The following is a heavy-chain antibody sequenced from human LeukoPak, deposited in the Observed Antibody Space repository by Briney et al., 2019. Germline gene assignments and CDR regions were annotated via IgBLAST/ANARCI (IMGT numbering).Heavy chain of an antibody. CDR3: ARDPRSGTGI. V-gene: IGHV3-66*01. Sequence: WGSLTLSCTASGFTVSSHYVIWARHSPGKGLEWVSVTSSGGNTYYADSVQGRFTISRDNSKNTLYLQMNSLRAEDTAVYYCARDPRSGTGIWGQGALVTVSS. CDR1: GFTVSSHY. J-gene: IGHJ4*02. CDR2: TSSGGNT. D-gene: IGHD1-1*01.